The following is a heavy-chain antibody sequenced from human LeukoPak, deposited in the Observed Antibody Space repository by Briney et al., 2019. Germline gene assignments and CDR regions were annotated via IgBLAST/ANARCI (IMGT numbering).Heavy chain of an antibody. CDR2: ISFDAGNK. V-gene: IGHV3-30*03. J-gene: IGHJ4*02. CDR3: ATEGSFDY. CDR1: GFTFSSYG. Sequence: QPGGSLRLSCAASGFTFSSYGMHWVRQAPGKGLEWVAVISFDAGNKYYADSVKGRFTISRDNSKNTLYLQMNCLRAEDAAVYYCATEGSFDYWGQGTLVTVSS.